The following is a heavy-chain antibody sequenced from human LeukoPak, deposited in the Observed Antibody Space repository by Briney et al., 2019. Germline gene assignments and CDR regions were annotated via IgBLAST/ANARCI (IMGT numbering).Heavy chain of an antibody. CDR3: ARDLNWYDSSGPDTFDY. CDR2: ISSSSSYI. V-gene: IGHV3-21*01. Sequence: GGSLRLSCAASGFTFSSYSMNWVRQAPGKGLEWVSSISSSSSYIYYADPVKGRFTISRDNAKNSLYLQMNSLRAEDTAVYYCARDLNWYDSSGPDTFDYWGQGTLVTVSS. D-gene: IGHD3-22*01. J-gene: IGHJ4*02. CDR1: GFTFSSYS.